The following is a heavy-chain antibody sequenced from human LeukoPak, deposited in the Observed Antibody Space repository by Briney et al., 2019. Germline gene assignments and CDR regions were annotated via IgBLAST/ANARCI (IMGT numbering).Heavy chain of an antibody. J-gene: IGHJ4*02. CDR1: GVTFSSSW. CDR2: IKEDGSVK. D-gene: IGHD2/OR15-2a*01. CDR3: ARGGAYSTYDY. V-gene: IGHV3-7*01. Sequence: PSGTLSLTCTVSGVTFSSSWLTWVRQPPGKGLEWVGDIKEDGSVKNYVAYVRGRFTISRDNAKNSLHLQMSSLRVQDTAVYYCARGGAYSTYDYWGEGSLVRVSS.